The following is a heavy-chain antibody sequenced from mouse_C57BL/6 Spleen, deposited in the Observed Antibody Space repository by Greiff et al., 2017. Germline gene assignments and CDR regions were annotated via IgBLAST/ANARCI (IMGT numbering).Heavy chain of an antibody. CDR2: ISGGGGNT. D-gene: IGHD1-1*01. CDR1: GFTFSSYT. J-gene: IGHJ1*03. V-gene: IGHV5-9*01. CDR3: ARTTTVEYFDV. Sequence: EVMLVESGGGLVKPGGSLKLSCAASGFTFSSYTMSWVRQTPEKRLEWVATISGGGGNTYYPDSVKGRFTISRDNAKNTLYLQMSSLRSEDTALYYCARTTTVEYFDVWGTGTTVTVSS.